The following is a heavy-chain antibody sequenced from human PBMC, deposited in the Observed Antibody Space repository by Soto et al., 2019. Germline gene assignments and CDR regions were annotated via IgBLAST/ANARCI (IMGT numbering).Heavy chain of an antibody. V-gene: IGHV4-39*01. D-gene: IGHD3-9*01. CDR2: IYYSGST. Sequence: SETLSLTCTFSGGSISSSSYYWGWIRQPPGKGLEWIGSIYYSGSTNYNPSLKSRVTISVDTSKNQFSLKLSSVTAADTAVYYCARHPDYAILTGIDSWGQGNLVTVSS. CDR1: GGSISSSSYY. CDR3: ARHPDYAILTGIDS. J-gene: IGHJ4*02.